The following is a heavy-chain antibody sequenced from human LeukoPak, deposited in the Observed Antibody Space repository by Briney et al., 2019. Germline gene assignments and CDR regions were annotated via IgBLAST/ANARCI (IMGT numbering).Heavy chain of an antibody. D-gene: IGHD5-12*01. CDR1: GFTFCSYA. Sequence: GGSLRLSCAASGFTFCSYATHWVRQAPGKGLEWVAVISYDGSNKYYADSVKGRFTISRCNSKKTLYLQMNSLRAEDTAVYYCARDARGSGYDWGLLNYWGQGTLVTVSS. CDR3: ARDARGSGYDWGLLNY. J-gene: IGHJ4*02. CDR2: ISYDGSNK. V-gene: IGHV3-30*04.